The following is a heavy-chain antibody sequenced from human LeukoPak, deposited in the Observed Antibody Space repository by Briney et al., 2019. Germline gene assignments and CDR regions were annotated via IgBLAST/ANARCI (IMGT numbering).Heavy chain of an antibody. Sequence: PGGSLRLSCAASGFIFSSYSMNWVRQAPGKGLEWVSSISSSSSYIYYADSVKGRFTISRDNAKNSLYLQMNSLRAEDTAVYYCARVSGSGSYQLDYWGQGTLVTVSS. J-gene: IGHJ4*02. CDR2: ISSSSSYI. CDR3: ARVSGSGSYQLDY. CDR1: GFIFSSYS. D-gene: IGHD3-10*01. V-gene: IGHV3-21*01.